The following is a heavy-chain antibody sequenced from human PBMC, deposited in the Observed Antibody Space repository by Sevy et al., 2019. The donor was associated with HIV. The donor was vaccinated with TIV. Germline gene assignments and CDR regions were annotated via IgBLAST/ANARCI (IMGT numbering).Heavy chain of an antibody. V-gene: IGHV4-59*01. CDR1: GGSISSYY. D-gene: IGHD6-13*01. CDR2: IYYSGST. Sequence: SETLSLTCTVSGGSISSYYWSWIRQPPGKGLEWIGYIYYSGSTNYNPSLKSRVTISVDTSKNQFSLRLSSVTAVDTAVYYCARERQLVLDYWGQRTLVTVSS. J-gene: IGHJ4*02. CDR3: ARERQLVLDY.